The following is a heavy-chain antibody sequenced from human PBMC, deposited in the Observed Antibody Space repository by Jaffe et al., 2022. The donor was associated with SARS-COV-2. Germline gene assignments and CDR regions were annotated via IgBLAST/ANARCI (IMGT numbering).Heavy chain of an antibody. D-gene: IGHD4-17*01. CDR3: AKGGDGDYAVKYYFDY. Sequence: EVQLVESGGGLVQPGRSLRLSCAASGFTFDDYAMHWVRQAPGKGLEWVSGISWNSGSIGYADSVKGRFTISRDNAKNSLYLQMNSLRAEDTALYYCAKGGDGDYAVKYYFDYWGQGTLVTVSS. J-gene: IGHJ4*02. V-gene: IGHV3-9*01. CDR2: ISWNSGSI. CDR1: GFTFDDYA.